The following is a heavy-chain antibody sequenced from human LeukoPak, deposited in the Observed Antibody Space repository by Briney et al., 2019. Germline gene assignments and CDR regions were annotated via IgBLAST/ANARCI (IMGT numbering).Heavy chain of an antibody. CDR1: GFTFSSYS. J-gene: IGHJ4*02. Sequence: GGSLRLSCAASGFTFSSYSMNWVRQAPGKGLEWVSSISSSSSYIYYADSVKGRFTISRDNAKNPLYLQMNSLRAEDTAVYYCARDPFLEMATIDYWGQGTLVTVSS. V-gene: IGHV3-21*01. D-gene: IGHD5-24*01. CDR2: ISSSSSYI. CDR3: ARDPFLEMATIDY.